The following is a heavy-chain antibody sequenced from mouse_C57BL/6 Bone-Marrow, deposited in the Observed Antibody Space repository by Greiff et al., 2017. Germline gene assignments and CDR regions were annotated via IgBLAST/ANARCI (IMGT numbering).Heavy chain of an antibody. V-gene: IGHV1-64*01. CDR3: ASGLRRRGGFAY. D-gene: IGHD2-4*01. CDR1: GYTFTSYG. CDR2: IHPNSGST. Sequence: VQLQQPGAELVKPGASVKLSCKASGYTFTSYGMHWVKQRPGQGLEWIGMIHPNSGSTYYNEKFKSQATLPVDKSSRTAYMQLSSLTSEASAVYYGASGLRRRGGFAYWGQGTLVTVSA. J-gene: IGHJ3*01.